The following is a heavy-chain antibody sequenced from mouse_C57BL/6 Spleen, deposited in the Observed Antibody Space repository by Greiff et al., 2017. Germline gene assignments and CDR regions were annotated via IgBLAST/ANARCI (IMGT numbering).Heavy chain of an antibody. J-gene: IGHJ2*01. D-gene: IGHD1-1*01. Sequence: QVQLQQPGAELARPGASVKLSCKASGYTFTSYGISWVKQRTGQGLEWIGEIYPRSGNTYYNEKFKGKATLTADKSSSTAYMELRSLTSEDSAVYFCAITTVVEYYFDCWGKGTTLTVSS. CDR3: AITTVVEYYFDC. CDR2: IYPRSGNT. V-gene: IGHV1-81*01. CDR1: GYTFTSYG.